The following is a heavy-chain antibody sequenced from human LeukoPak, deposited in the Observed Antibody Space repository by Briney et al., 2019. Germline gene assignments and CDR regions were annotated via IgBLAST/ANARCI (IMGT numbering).Heavy chain of an antibody. CDR3: ARHPTGGSTCLDY. CDR1: GFTFSGYY. Sequence: ASVKVSCKASGFTFSGYYMHWVRQAPGQGLEWMAWISPNSGGTNYVQKFQGRVTMTRDTSISTAYMELSGLRSDDTALYYCARHPTGGSTCLDYWGQGTLVTVSS. V-gene: IGHV1-2*02. CDR2: ISPNSGGT. D-gene: IGHD2-8*02. J-gene: IGHJ4*02.